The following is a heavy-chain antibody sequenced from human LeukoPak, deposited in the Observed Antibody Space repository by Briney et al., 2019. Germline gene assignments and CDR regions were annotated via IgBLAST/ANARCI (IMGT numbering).Heavy chain of an antibody. CDR1: GYDFTNSW. D-gene: IGHD3-3*01. Sequence: GESLKISCKASGYDFTNSWIGWVRQMAGKDLEWMGIIYPGGSRTRYSPSFQGQVTISADKSISTAYLQWSSLKASGTAMYYCARHQRPQPQDYDFWSGYNYYYYMDVWGKGTTVTVSS. CDR3: ARHQRPQPQDYDFWSGYNYYYYMDV. CDR2: IYPGGSRT. J-gene: IGHJ6*03. V-gene: IGHV5-51*01.